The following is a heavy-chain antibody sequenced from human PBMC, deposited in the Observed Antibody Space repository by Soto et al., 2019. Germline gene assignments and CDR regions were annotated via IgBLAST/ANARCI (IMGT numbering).Heavy chain of an antibody. D-gene: IGHD5-12*01. CDR2: IYYNGST. CDR3: ARGGYGNDAFDI. J-gene: IGHJ3*02. V-gene: IGHV4-31*03. Sequence: SETLSLTCTVSGGSISSGGYYWSWIRQHPGKGLEWIGYIYYNGSTYYNPSLKSRVTISVDTSKNQSSLKLSSVTAADTAVYYCARGGYGNDAFDIWGQGTMVTVSS. CDR1: GGSISSGGYY.